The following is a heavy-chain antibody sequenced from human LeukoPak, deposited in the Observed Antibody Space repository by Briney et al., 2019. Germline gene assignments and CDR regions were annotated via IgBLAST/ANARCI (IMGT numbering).Heavy chain of an antibody. CDR3: ARGSGWYDP. CDR1: GGSISGRP. Sequence: SETLSLTCTVSGGSISGRPWSWIRQPPGKGLEWIGYILASGKTNYNPSLQSRVTISVDTSKNQFSLRLSSVTAADTAVYFCARGSGWYDPWGQGTLVTVSS. D-gene: IGHD3-3*01. CDR2: ILASGKT. J-gene: IGHJ5*02. V-gene: IGHV4-59*11.